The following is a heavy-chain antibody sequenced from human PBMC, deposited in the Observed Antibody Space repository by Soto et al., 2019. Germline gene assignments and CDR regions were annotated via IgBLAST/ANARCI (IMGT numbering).Heavy chain of an antibody. D-gene: IGHD3-22*01. CDR3: ARGLGSDNNGHFPAAFDI. Sequence: QVQLQESGPGLAKPSQTVSLTCTVSGASLNSGEYYWTWIRQVPGKDLEWIGHIFNTGTIFSTPSLWSRVRPAIDTSYNDSSLNLEPVTAADTAVYYCARGLGSDNNGHFPAAFDIWGHGTLVTVSA. CDR2: IFNTGTI. V-gene: IGHV4-31*02. CDR1: GASLNSGEYY. J-gene: IGHJ3*02.